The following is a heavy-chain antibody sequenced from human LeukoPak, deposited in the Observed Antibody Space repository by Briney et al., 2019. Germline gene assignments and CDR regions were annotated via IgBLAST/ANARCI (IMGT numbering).Heavy chain of an antibody. CDR3: AKGGKWDVTPFDY. V-gene: IGHV3-23*01. J-gene: IGHJ4*02. CDR1: GFTFSSYS. CDR2: ISGGGGST. Sequence: GGSLRLSCAASGFTFSSYSMNWVRQAPGKGLEWVSTISGGGGSTYYADSVKGRFTISRDNSKNTLYLQVNSLRAEDTAVYYCAKGGKWDVTPFDYWGQGTLVAVSS. D-gene: IGHD1-26*01.